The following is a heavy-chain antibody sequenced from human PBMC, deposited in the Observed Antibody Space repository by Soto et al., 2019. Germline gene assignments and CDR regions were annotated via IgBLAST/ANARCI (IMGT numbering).Heavy chain of an antibody. Sequence: GGSLRLSCAASGFTFSDYYMSWIRQAPGKGLEWVSYISSSGSTIYYADSVKGRFTISRDNAKNSLYLQMNSLRAEDTAVYYFARVRHYDYIWGIYRPTYYFDYWGQGTLVTVSS. CDR2: ISSSGSTI. V-gene: IGHV3-11*01. CDR1: GFTFSDYY. J-gene: IGHJ4*02. D-gene: IGHD3-16*02. CDR3: ARVRHYDYIWGIYRPTYYFDY.